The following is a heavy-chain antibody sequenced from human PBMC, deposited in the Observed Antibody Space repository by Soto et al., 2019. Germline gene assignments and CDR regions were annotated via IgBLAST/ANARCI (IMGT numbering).Heavy chain of an antibody. CDR1: GGSISSGGYY. J-gene: IGHJ3*02. D-gene: IGHD3-3*01. V-gene: IGHV4-31*03. CDR2: IYYSGST. Sequence: SETLSLTCTVSGGSISSGGYYWSWIRQHPGKGLEWIGYIYYSGSTYYNPSLKSRVTISVDTSKNQFSLKLSSVTAADTAVYYFARQMLLEWLFDASDIWGKGKRVTVPS. CDR3: ARQMLLEWLFDASDI.